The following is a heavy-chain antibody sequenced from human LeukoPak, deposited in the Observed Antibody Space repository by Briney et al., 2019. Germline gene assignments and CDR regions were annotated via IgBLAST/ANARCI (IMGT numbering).Heavy chain of an antibody. CDR2: INSDGSST. CDR3: ARVWYYDMLTRYSPFDY. D-gene: IGHD3-9*01. CDR1: GFTFSSYW. V-gene: IGHV3-74*01. Sequence: PGGSLRLSCAASGFTFSSYWMHWVRQAPGKGLVWVSRINSDGSSTSYADSVKGRFTISRDNAKNTLYLQMNSLRAEDTAVYYCARVWYYDMLTRYSPFDYWGQGTLVTVSS. J-gene: IGHJ4*01.